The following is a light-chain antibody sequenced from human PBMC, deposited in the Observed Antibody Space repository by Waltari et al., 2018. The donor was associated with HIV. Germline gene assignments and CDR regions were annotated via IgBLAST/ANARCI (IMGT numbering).Light chain of an antibody. J-gene: IGLJ1*01. CDR1: SSDVGGYNY. V-gene: IGLV2-8*01. CDR2: EVS. Sequence: QSALTQPPSASGSPGQSVTISCTGTSSDVGGYNYVSWYQQHPGKAPKLMIYEVSKRPPVVPDRFSASNSGNPASLTVSGLQAEDEADYYCSSYAGSNNYVFGTGTKVTVL. CDR3: SSYAGSNNYV.